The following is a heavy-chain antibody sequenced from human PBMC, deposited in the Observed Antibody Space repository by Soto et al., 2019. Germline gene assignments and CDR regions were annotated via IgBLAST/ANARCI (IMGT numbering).Heavy chain of an antibody. CDR3: ARDIVYYGDYELNYFDY. D-gene: IGHD4-17*01. J-gene: IGHJ4*02. CDR1: GFTFSDYY. CDR2: ISSSSSYT. Sequence: QVQLVESGGGLVKPGGSLRLSCAASGFTFSDYYMSWIRQAPGKGLEWVSYISSSSSYTNYADSVKGRFTISRDNAKNSLYLQMNSLRAEDTAVYYCARDIVYYGDYELNYFDYWGQGTLVTVSS. V-gene: IGHV3-11*05.